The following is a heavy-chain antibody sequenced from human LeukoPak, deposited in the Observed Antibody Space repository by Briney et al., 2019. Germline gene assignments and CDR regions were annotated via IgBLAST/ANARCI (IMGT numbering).Heavy chain of an antibody. CDR1: GFTFSGSG. Sequence: PGGSLRLSCAASGFTFSGSGMHWVRQAPATGPEWVAFIRYDESVKSYANSVKGRFAGSRDNSKNTLFLQMHNMIAEDTAVYYCARDLPGGAKAFNIWGLGTMVIVSS. J-gene: IGHJ3*02. CDR2: IRYDESVK. CDR3: ARDLPGGAKAFNI. D-gene: IGHD3-16*01. V-gene: IGHV3-30*02.